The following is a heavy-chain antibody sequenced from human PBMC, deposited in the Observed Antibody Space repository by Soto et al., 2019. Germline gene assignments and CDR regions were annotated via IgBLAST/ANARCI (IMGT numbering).Heavy chain of an antibody. Sequence: EVQLVESGGGLVKPGGSLRLSCAASGFTFSSYSMNWVRQAPGKGLEWVSSISSSSGYIYYADSVRGRFTISRDNAQNSPFLHMNSLRAEDTAVYYCASLYYYDSSGYFGGHYYYGMDVWGQGTTVTVSS. V-gene: IGHV3-21*01. J-gene: IGHJ6*02. CDR3: ASLYYYDSSGYFGGHYYYGMDV. D-gene: IGHD3-22*01. CDR2: ISSSSGYI. CDR1: GFTFSSYS.